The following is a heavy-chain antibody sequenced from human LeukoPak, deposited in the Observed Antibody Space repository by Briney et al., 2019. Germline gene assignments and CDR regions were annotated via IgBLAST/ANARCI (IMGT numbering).Heavy chain of an antibody. CDR2: VSHDGIQT. D-gene: IGHD5-24*01. J-gene: IGHJ4*02. CDR1: GFXFSNYA. CDR3: ARDGGGGYNQIDF. V-gene: IGHV3-30-3*01. Sequence: GGSLRLSCAASGFXFSNYAMHWVRQGLVKGLESMAVVSHDGIQTYYADSVKGRFTISRDNSKSTLFLQMNSLRAEDTAVYYCARDGGGGYNQIDFWGRGILVTVSS.